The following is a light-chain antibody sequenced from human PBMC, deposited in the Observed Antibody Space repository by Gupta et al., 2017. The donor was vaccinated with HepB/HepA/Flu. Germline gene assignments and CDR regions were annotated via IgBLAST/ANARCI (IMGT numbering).Light chain of an antibody. CDR1: QSISSN. CDR2: AAS. J-gene: IGKJ1*01. CDR3: QQSYSSPRT. V-gene: IGKV1-39*01. Sequence: QMTQSPSSLSASVGDRVTITCRASQSISSNLNWYQQKPGKAPKLLIYAASSLQSGVPSSIRGGGSGTDFTLTIRRLQPEDFATYYGQQSYSSPRTFGQGTKVEIK.